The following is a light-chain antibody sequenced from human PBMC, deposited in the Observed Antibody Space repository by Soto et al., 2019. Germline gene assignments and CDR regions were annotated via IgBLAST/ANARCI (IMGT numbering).Light chain of an antibody. V-gene: IGKV1-5*01. CDR1: QSISSW. Sequence: DIQMTQSPSTVSSYVGDSVTITCRASQSISSWLAWYQQKPGKAPNLLIYDASTLESGVPSRFSGRGSGTEFTLTISSLQPDDFATYYCQHYHTYPWTFGQGTKVDNK. CDR2: DAS. CDR3: QHYHTYPWT. J-gene: IGKJ1*01.